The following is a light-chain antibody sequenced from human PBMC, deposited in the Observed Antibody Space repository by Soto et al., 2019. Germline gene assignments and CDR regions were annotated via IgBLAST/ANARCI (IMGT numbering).Light chain of an antibody. Sequence: QSVLTQPPSVSGAPGQRVTISCTGSSSNIGGAYDVHWYQQLPGTAPKLLIYADKYRPSGVPDRFSGSTDGSSNSASLTISGLQTEDEADYYCQSYDSNTVVFGGGTKLTVL. CDR2: ADK. J-gene: IGLJ2*01. CDR1: SSNIGGAYD. CDR3: QSYDSNTVV. V-gene: IGLV1-40*01.